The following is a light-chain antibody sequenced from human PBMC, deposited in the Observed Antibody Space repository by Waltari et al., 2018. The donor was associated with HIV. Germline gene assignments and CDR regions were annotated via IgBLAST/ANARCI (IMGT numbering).Light chain of an antibody. J-gene: IGKJ2*01. V-gene: IGKV3-20*01. CDR1: QTINSNY. Sequence: EPVLTQSPGTLSLSSGERATLSCSASQTINSNYLSWYQHKPGLPPRLLIYDASTRAAGIPDRFSGGGSGTDFTLTISRLEPEDFAIYFWQQYEASPPMYTFGQGTRLEV. CDR2: DAS. CDR3: QQYEASPPMYT.